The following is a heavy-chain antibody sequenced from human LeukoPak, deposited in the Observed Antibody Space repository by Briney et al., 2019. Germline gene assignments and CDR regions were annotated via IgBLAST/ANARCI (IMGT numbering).Heavy chain of an antibody. V-gene: IGHV3-23*01. CDR2: ITGSGTGT. D-gene: IGHD3-22*01. Sequence: GGSLRLSCAASGFAFSSYAMSWVRQAPGKGLEWVSSITGSGTGTYYADSVKGRFTISRDNSENTLYLRMNSLRGGDTAVYYCAKDRPNYYDSSGHYYRRDSDYWGQGTLVTVSS. CDR1: GFAFSSYA. J-gene: IGHJ4*02. CDR3: AKDRPNYYDSSGHYYRRDSDY.